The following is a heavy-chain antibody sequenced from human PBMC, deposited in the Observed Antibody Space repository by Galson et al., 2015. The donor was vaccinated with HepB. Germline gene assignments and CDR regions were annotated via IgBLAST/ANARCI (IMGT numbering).Heavy chain of an antibody. J-gene: IGHJ4*02. CDR2: ISGRDGST. Sequence: SLRLSCAASGFAFSNYAMSWVRQAPGKGLEWVSGISGRDGSTSYADSVKGRFAISRDNSKNTLYLQMNSLRADDTAIYYCAKSTYSGNSKTDYWGQGTLVTVSS. V-gene: IGHV3-23*01. D-gene: IGHD1-26*01. CDR1: GFAFSNYA. CDR3: AKSTYSGNSKTDY.